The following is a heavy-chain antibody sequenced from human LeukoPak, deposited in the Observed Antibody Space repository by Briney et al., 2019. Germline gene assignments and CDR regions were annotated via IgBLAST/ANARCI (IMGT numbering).Heavy chain of an antibody. CDR3: ARWLADDYYDSSGYLDY. CDR2: ISYDGSNK. Sequence: GGSLRLSCAASGFTFSSYAMHWVRQAPGKGLEWVAVISYDGSNKYYADSVKGRFTISRDNSENTLYLQMNSLRAEDTAVYYCARWLADDYYDSSGYLDYWGQGTLVTVSS. J-gene: IGHJ4*02. CDR1: GFTFSSYA. D-gene: IGHD3-22*01. V-gene: IGHV3-30-3*01.